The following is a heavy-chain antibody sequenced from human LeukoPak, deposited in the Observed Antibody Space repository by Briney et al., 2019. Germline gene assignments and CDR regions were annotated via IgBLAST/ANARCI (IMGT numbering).Heavy chain of an antibody. CDR1: GFTFSSYA. D-gene: IGHD3/OR15-3a*01. J-gene: IGHJ4*02. Sequence: GGSLRLSCAASGFTFSSYAIHWARQAPGKGLEWVAVISYDGSNKYYADSVKGRFTISRDNSKNTVYLQMNSLRAEDTAVYYCAREETSWTFSLDYWGQGTLVTVSS. V-gene: IGHV3-30-3*01. CDR3: AREETSWTFSLDY. CDR2: ISYDGSNK.